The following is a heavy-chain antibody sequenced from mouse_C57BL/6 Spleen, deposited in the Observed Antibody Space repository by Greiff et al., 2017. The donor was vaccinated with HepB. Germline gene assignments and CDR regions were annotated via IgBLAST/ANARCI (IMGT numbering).Heavy chain of an antibody. D-gene: IGHD2-2*01. V-gene: IGHV1-76*01. CDR2: IYPGSGNT. J-gene: IGHJ4*01. CDR3: ARRGGYYNAMDY. CDR1: GYTFTDYY. Sequence: VQLQQSGAALVRPGASVKLSFKASGYTFTDYYIHWVTQRPGQGLEWFPRIYPGSGNTYYKEKCKGKATLTEEKSSSTADMQLSSLTSEDSAVYFCARRGGYYNAMDYWGQGTSVTVSS.